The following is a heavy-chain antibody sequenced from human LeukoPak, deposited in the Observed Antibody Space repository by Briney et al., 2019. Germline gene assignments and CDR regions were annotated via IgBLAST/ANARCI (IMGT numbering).Heavy chain of an antibody. CDR2: ISAYNGNT. V-gene: IGHV1-18*01. D-gene: IGHD4-17*01. CDR3: ARGGFDDYGDYNFDY. J-gene: IGHJ4*02. CDR1: GYTFTSYG. Sequence: ASVKVSFKASGYTFTSYGISWVRQAPGQGLEWMGWISAYNGNTNYAQKLQGRVTMTTDTSTSTAYMELRSLRSDDAAVYYCARGGFDDYGDYNFDYWGQGTLVAVSS.